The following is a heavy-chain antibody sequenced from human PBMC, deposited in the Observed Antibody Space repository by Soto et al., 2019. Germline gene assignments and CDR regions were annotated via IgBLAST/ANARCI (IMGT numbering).Heavy chain of an antibody. V-gene: IGHV4-30-2*01. Sequence: PSETLSLTCAVSGGSISSGGYSWSWIRQPPGKGLEWIGDIYHSGSTNYNPSLKSRVTISVDKSKNQFSLKLSSVTAADTAVYYCARGPVYYGSGSSFLAFGYYYYGMDVWGQGTTVTVSS. CDR1: GGSISSGGYS. J-gene: IGHJ6*02. D-gene: IGHD3-10*01. CDR3: ARGPVYYGSGSSFLAFGYYYYGMDV. CDR2: IYHSGST.